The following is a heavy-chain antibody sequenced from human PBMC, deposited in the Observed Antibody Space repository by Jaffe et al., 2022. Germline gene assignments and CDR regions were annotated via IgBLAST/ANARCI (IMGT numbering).Heavy chain of an antibody. Sequence: EVQLLESGGGLVQPGGSLRLSCAASGFTFSSYAMSWVRQAPGKGLEWVSAISGSGGSTYYADSVKGRFTISRDNSKNTLYLQMNSLRAEDTAVYYCAKDDTIFGVLQNYFDYWGQGTLVTVSS. CDR1: GFTFSSYA. CDR2: ISGSGGST. V-gene: IGHV3-23*01. CDR3: AKDDTIFGVLQNYFDY. J-gene: IGHJ4*02. D-gene: IGHD3-3*01.